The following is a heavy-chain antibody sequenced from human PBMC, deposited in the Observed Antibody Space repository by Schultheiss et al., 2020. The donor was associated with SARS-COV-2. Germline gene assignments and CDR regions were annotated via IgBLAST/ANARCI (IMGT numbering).Heavy chain of an antibody. J-gene: IGHJ6*02. CDR1: GGSISSSSYY. Sequence: SETLSLTCTVSGGSISSSSYYWGWIRQPPGKGLEWIGSIYYNGITHHHPSLKSRVTISADTSKNQLSLKLSSVTAADTAVYYCARDTKYRSHGMDVWGQGTTVTVSS. CDR3: ARDTKYRSHGMDV. D-gene: IGHD2-2*01. CDR2: IYYNGIT. V-gene: IGHV4-39*02.